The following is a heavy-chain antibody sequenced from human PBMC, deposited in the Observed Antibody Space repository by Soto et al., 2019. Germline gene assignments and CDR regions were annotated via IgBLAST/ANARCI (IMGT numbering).Heavy chain of an antibody. Sequence: EVQLLESGGGLVQPGGSLRLSCGVSGFTFNNFDMNWVRQAPGKGPEWLAEIDGSGATKKYADSVRGRFTISRDNPNKLIFLQMDSMSATDPAIYYCARGSGRFNFWGQGTLVTVSS. CDR3: ARGSGRFNF. J-gene: IGHJ4*02. V-gene: IGHV3-48*03. CDR2: IDGSGATK. CDR1: GFTFNNFD.